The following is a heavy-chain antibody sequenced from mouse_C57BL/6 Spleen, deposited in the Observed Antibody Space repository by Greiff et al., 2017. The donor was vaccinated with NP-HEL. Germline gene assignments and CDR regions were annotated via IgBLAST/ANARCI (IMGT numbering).Heavy chain of an antibody. D-gene: IGHD3-3*01. V-gene: IGHV5-17*01. J-gene: IGHJ4*01. CDR2: ISSGSSTI. CDR3: ARWGDEDAMDY. Sequence: EVKLVESGGGLVKPGGSLKLSCAASGFTFSDYGMHWVRQAPEKGLEWVAYISSGSSTIYYADTVKGRFTISRDNAKNTLFLQMTSLRSEDTAMYYCARWGDEDAMDYWGQGTSVTVSS. CDR1: GFTFSDYG.